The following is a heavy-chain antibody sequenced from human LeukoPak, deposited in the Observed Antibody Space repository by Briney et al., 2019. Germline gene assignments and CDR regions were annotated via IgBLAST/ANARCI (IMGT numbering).Heavy chain of an antibody. CDR1: GFTVSSYG. Sequence: GGSLRLSCAASGFTVSSYGMTWVRQAPGKGLEWVSTITGRSDKTYYTDSVKGRFVTSRDNSKDTLYLQMNSLRAEDTALYYCAKGGWLDDLGQGALVTVSS. CDR2: ITGRSDKT. CDR3: AKGGWLDD. V-gene: IGHV3-23*01. D-gene: IGHD6-19*01. J-gene: IGHJ4*02.